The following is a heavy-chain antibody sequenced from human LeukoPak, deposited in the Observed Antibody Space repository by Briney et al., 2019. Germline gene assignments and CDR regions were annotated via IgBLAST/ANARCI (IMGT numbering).Heavy chain of an antibody. Sequence: PGGSLRLSCAASGFTFSSYGMRWVRQAPGKGLEWVAVIWYDGSNKYYADSVKGRFTISRDNSKNTLYLQMNSLRAEDTAVYYCAKRRLVLWFDPWGQGTLVTVSS. D-gene: IGHD6-19*01. CDR1: GFTFSSYG. V-gene: IGHV3-33*06. CDR3: AKRRLVLWFDP. J-gene: IGHJ5*02. CDR2: IWYDGSNK.